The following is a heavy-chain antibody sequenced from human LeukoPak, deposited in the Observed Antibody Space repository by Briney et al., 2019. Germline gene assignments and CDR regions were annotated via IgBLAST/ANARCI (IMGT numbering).Heavy chain of an antibody. CDR2: INHRGTS. J-gene: IGHJ5*02. CDR1: GGSFSDYY. CDR3: ARHGVATWFDP. D-gene: IGHD2-15*01. V-gene: IGHV4-34*01. Sequence: PSETLSLTCAVYGGSFSDYYWSWIRQPPGKGLEWIAEINHRGTSNYSPSLKSRVTISVDTSKNQLSLKLNSVTAADTAVYYCARHGVATWFDPWGQGTLVTVSS.